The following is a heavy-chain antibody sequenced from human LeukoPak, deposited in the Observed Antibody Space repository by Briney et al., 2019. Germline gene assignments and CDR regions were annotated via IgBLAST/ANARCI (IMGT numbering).Heavy chain of an antibody. Sequence: GGSLRLSCAASGFTFSSYGMHWVRQAPGKGLEWVAFIRYDGSNKYYADSVKGRFTISRDNSKNTLYLQMNSLRAEDTAVYYCAKDYDGSGWYVGWSYYYYGMDVWGQGTTVTVSS. J-gene: IGHJ6*02. V-gene: IGHV3-30*02. CDR3: AKDYDGSGWYVGWSYYYYGMDV. CDR1: GFTFSSYG. CDR2: IRYDGSNK. D-gene: IGHD6-19*01.